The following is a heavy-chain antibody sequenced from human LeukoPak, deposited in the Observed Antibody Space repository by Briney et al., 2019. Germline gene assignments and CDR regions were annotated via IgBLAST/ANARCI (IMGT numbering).Heavy chain of an antibody. J-gene: IGHJ4*02. V-gene: IGHV3-33*06. D-gene: IGHD3-16*01. CDR3: AKGGGFGKYYFDY. CDR1: GFTFSSYG. CDR2: IWYDGSNK. Sequence: QSGGSLRLSCAASGFTFSSYGMHWVRQAPGKGLEWVAVIWYDGSNKYYADSVKGRFTISRDNSKNTLYLQMNSLRAEDTAVYYCAKGGGFGKYYFDYWGQGTLVTVSS.